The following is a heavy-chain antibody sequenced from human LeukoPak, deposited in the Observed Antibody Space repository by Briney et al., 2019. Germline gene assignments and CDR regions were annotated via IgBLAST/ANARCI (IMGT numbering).Heavy chain of an antibody. CDR2: IKSDGSGI. D-gene: IGHD1/OR15-1a*01. V-gene: IGHV3-7*03. CDR1: GFRFSNSW. Sequence: GGSLRLSCAVSGFRFSNSWMYWVPQAPGRGREGVANIKSDGSGISYVDSVKGRFIISRDNARNSLYLQMNSLRVEDTAVYFCAGGNSMDVWGKGTAVTVSS. J-gene: IGHJ6*04. CDR3: AGGNSMDV.